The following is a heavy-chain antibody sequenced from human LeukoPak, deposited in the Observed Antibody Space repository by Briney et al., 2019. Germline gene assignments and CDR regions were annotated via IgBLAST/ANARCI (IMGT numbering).Heavy chain of an antibody. D-gene: IGHD3-10*01. CDR3: ARTLPSGTFDY. J-gene: IGHJ4*02. Sequence: SETLSLTCTVSGGSISSYYWSWIRQPPGKGLEWIAYIYYSGTTNYNPSLKSRVTISVDTVRNQFSLKLSSVTAADTAVYYCARTLPSGTFDYWGQGTLVTVSS. V-gene: IGHV4-59*01. CDR2: IYYSGTT. CDR1: GGSISSYY.